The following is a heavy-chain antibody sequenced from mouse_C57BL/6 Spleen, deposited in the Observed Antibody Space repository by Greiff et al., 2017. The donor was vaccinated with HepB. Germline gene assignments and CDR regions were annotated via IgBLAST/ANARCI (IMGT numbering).Heavy chain of an antibody. CDR3: AGSSSRYWYFDV. J-gene: IGHJ1*03. Sequence: VQLQQSGAELVKPGASVKLSCKASGYTFTSYWMQWVKQRPGQGLEWIGEIDHSDSYTNYNQKIKGKATLTVDTSSSTAYMQLSSLTSEDSAVYYCAGSSSRYWYFDVWGTGTTVTVSS. CDR1: GYTFTSYW. V-gene: IGHV1-50*01. CDR2: IDHSDSYT. D-gene: IGHD1-1*01.